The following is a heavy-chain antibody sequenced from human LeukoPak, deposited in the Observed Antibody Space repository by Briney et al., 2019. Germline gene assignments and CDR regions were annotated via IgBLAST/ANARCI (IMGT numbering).Heavy chain of an antibody. CDR2: IIPIFGTA. CDR1: GGTFSSYA. D-gene: IGHD5-24*01. V-gene: IGHV1-69*05. CDR3: ARDRQGRDGYNGFDY. Sequence: SVKVSCKASGGTFSSYAISWVRQAPGQGLEWMGEIIPIFGTANYAQKFQGRVTITTDESTSTAYMELSSLRSEDTAVYYCARDRQGRDGYNGFDYWGQGTLLTVSS. J-gene: IGHJ4*02.